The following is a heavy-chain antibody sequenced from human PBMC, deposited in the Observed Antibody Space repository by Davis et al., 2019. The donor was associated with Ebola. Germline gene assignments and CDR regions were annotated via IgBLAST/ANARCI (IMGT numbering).Heavy chain of an antibody. J-gene: IGHJ4*02. D-gene: IGHD3-10*01. CDR2: IDGGGGAT. V-gene: IGHV3-23*01. Sequence: PGGSLRLSCAASGFTFSSYAMSWVRQVPGKGLEWVSAIDGGGGATYYADSVKGRFIISRDNSKNTLFLQMNSLRAEDTAVYYCAKDWGYMVRGVMIDYWGQGSLVTVSS. CDR1: GFTFSSYA. CDR3: AKDWGYMVRGVMIDY.